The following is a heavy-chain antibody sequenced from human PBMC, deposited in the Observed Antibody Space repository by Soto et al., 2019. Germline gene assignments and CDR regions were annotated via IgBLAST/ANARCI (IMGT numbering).Heavy chain of an antibody. V-gene: IGHV1-69*06. Sequence: QVQLVQSGAEVKKPGSSVKVSCKASGGTFSSYAISWVRQAPGQGLEWMGGIIPIFGTANYAQKFQGRVTXXXXXSTSTAXMXXXXXXXXDTAVXXXXXXXXCSSTSCYSXXXXXXPWGQ. J-gene: IGHJ5*02. D-gene: IGHD2-2*01. CDR2: IIPIFGTA. CDR3: XXXXXCSSTSCYSXXXXXXP. CDR1: GGTFSSYA.